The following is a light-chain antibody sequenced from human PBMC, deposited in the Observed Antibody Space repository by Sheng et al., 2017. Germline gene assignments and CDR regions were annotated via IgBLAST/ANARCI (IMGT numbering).Light chain of an antibody. J-gene: IGKJ4*01. Sequence: DIQMSQSPSSLSASVGDRVTITCRASQNINRYLNWYQQKAGKAPKLLIYSASSLHSGVPSRFSGSGSETDYTLTISGLQPEDVATYYCQQSYSSPPLSFGGGTKGGDQT. CDR2: SAS. V-gene: IGKV1-39*01. CDR1: QNINRY. CDR3: QQSYSSPPLS.